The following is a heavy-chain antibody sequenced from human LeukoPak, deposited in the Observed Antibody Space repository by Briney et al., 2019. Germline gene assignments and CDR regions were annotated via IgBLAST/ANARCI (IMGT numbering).Heavy chain of an antibody. CDR3: ARDRARYSIGWYGEGFAY. CDR2: ISYDGSNK. CDR1: GFTFSNYA. V-gene: IGHV3-30-3*01. D-gene: IGHD6-19*01. Sequence: PGGSLRLSCAASGFTFSNYAMHWVRQAPGKGLEWVAVISYDGSNKDYADSVKGRFTISRDNSKNTLYLQMNSLRAEDTAVYYCARDRARYSIGWYGEGFAYWGHGTLVTVSS. J-gene: IGHJ4*01.